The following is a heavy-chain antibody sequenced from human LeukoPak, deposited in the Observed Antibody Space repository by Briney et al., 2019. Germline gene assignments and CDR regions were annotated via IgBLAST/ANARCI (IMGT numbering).Heavy chain of an antibody. CDR3: ARRTGAAPGEFFLH. D-gene: IGHD6-19*01. Sequence: PGGSLRLSCAGSGFIVGSSYTSWVRQAPGKGLEWVSAIYSSGSTDYADSVRGRFTIARDTSKNMVYLQMNSLTAEDTAIYYCARRTGAAPGEFFLHWGQGTLVTVSS. J-gene: IGHJ1*01. V-gene: IGHV3-53*01. CDR1: GFIVGSSY. CDR2: IYSSGST.